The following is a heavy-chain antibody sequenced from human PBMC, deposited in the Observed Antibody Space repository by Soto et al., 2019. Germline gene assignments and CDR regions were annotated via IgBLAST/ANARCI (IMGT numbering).Heavy chain of an antibody. V-gene: IGHV4-59*08. CDR1: GGSISSYY. CDR2: IYYSGST. J-gene: IGHJ6*03. Sequence: PSEPLSLTCTVSGGSISSYYWSWIRQPPGKGLEWIGYIYYSGSTNYNPSLKSRVTISVDTSKYQYSLMHSSVTTSDTALYYSARRVYYGARGFYFRDKTIEERTGDYNDYYMDFWGKGTTVTVSS. D-gene: IGHD3-10*01. CDR3: ARRVYYGARGFYFRDKTIEERTGDYNDYYMDF.